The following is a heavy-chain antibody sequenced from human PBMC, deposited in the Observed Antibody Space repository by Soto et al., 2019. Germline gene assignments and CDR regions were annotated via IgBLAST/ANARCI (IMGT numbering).Heavy chain of an antibody. D-gene: IGHD3-22*01. CDR2: IIPIFGTA. V-gene: IGHV1-69*01. CDR1: GGTFSSYA. J-gene: IGHJ5*02. Sequence: QVQLVQSGAEVKKPGSSVKVSCKASGGTFSSYAISWVRQAPGQGLEWMGGIIPIFGTANYAQKFQGRVTITGDESTSTVYMEVSSLRSEDTAVYFCARHFNTMKVGGGGFDPWGEGTLVTVSS. CDR3: ARHFNTMKVGGGGFDP.